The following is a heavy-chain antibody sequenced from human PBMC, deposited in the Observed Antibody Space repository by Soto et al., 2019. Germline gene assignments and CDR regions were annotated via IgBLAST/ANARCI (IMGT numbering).Heavy chain of an antibody. CDR3: PKGRASDCPGCTQDY. V-gene: IGHV3-23*01. D-gene: IGHD2-21*02. J-gene: IGHJ4*02. CDR2: VSGSGDST. Sequence: EVQLLESGGGLAQPGGSLRLSCAASAFTFSSYAMSWVRQAPGKGLEWVSAVSGSGDSTYYADSVKGRFTISRDNSKNTLYLQMNSLRAEDTAVYYCPKGRASDCPGCTQDYWGQGTLVTVSS. CDR1: AFTFSSYA.